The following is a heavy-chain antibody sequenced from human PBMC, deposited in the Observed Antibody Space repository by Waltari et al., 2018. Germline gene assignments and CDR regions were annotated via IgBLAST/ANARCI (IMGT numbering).Heavy chain of an antibody. CDR1: GYSFTAYY. D-gene: IGHD3-10*01. CDR2: THPSGGTA. CDR3: AREFHGCHYDY. Sequence: QVQLVQSGPEVEKPGASVRVSCKTSGYSFTAYYLQWVRQAPGQGLEWLGITHPSGGTARSAQKFQGKGTMTTDTSTSTVYMELSSLRSEDTAVYFCAREFHGCHYDYWGQGTLVTVSS. J-gene: IGHJ4*02. V-gene: IGHV1-46*01.